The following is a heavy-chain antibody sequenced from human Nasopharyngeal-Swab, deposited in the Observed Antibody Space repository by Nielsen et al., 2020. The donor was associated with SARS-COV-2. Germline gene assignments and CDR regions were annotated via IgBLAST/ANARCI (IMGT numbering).Heavy chain of an antibody. Sequence: WIHQPPGKGLEWVAVISNDGSDKLYADSVKGRFSISRDTPRSAVYLQMNSLRGEDTALYYCTRVDSGGTYFSQYFYYMDVWGTGTTVTVSS. V-gene: IGHV3-30*03. J-gene: IGHJ6*03. CDR2: ISNDGSDK. CDR3: TRVDSGGTYFSQYFYYMDV. D-gene: IGHD1-26*01.